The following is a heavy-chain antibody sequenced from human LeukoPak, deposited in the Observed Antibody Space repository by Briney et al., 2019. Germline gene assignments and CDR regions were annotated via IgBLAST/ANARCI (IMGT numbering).Heavy chain of an antibody. J-gene: IGHJ4*02. Sequence: SETLSLTCTVSGGSISSYYWSWIRQPPGKGLEWIGYIYYSGSTNCNPSPKSRVTISVDTSKNQFSLKLSSVTAADTAVYYCAREGAKGFDYWGQGTLVTVSS. D-gene: IGHD3-16*01. CDR1: GGSISSYY. CDR3: AREGAKGFDY. CDR2: IYYSGST. V-gene: IGHV4-59*01.